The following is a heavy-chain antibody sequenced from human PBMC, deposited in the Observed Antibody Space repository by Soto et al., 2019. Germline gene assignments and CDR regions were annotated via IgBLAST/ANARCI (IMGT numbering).Heavy chain of an antibody. Sequence: PSETLSLTCTVSGGSINSYYWSWIRQPPGKGLEWIGYIYYSGSTYYNPSLKSRVTISVDTPKNQFSLKLSSVTAADTAVYYCARGGVVAPGYWGQGTLVTVSS. CDR3: ARGGVVAPGY. J-gene: IGHJ4*02. CDR1: GGSINSYY. D-gene: IGHD2-15*01. CDR2: IYYSGST. V-gene: IGHV4-59*08.